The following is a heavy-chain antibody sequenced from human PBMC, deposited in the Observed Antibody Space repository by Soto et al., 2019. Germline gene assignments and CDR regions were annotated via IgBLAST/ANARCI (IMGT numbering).Heavy chain of an antibody. CDR1: GGSVTSHN. CDR2: TSYTGNT. J-gene: IGHJ5*02. Sequence: PSETLSLSCIVSGGSVTSHNLSWIRQFPGQGLEWIAYTSYTGNTNYNPSLQSRVTISLYTSKNQLSLKLTSMTASDTAVYYFARDIHIVFTHYFDPWGQGTLVTVSS. V-gene: IGHV4-59*02. D-gene: IGHD2-21*01. CDR3: ARDIHIVFTHYFDP.